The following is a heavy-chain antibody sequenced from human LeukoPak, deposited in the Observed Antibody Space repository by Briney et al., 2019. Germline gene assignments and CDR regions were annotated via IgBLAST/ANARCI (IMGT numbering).Heavy chain of an antibody. J-gene: IGHJ4*02. D-gene: IGHD6-13*01. CDR1: GFTFSSYA. V-gene: IGHV3-30-3*01. Sequence: GGSLRLSCAASGFTFSSYAMHWVRQAPGKGLEWVAVISYDGSNKYYADSVKGRFTISRDNSKNTLYLQMNSLRAEDTAVYYCARAIRPLQQLDAFDYWGQGTLVTVSS. CDR3: ARAIRPLQQLDAFDY. CDR2: ISYDGSNK.